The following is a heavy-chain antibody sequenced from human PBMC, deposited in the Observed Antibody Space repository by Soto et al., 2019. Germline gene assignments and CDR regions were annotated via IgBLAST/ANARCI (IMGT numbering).Heavy chain of an antibody. V-gene: IGHV3-73*01. CDR2: IRSKANSYAT. J-gene: IGHJ4*02. CDR3: TRVSDSSGWLYSVEYYFDY. Sequence: PGGSLRLSCAASGFTFSGSAMHWVRQASGKGLEWVGRIRSKANSYATAYAASVKGRFTISRDDSKNTAYLQMNSLKTEDTAVYYCTRVSDSSGWLYSVEYYFDYWGQGTLVTVSS. CDR1: GFTFSGSA. D-gene: IGHD6-19*01.